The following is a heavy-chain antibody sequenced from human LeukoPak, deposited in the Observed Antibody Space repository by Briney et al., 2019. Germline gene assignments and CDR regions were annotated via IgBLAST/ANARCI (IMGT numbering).Heavy chain of an antibody. CDR3: ARDQGSGSYPPYYYYYYMDV. CDR1: GFTFSSYS. V-gene: IGHV3-21*01. Sequence: PGGSLRLSCAASGFTFSSYSMNWVRQAPGKGLEWVSSISSSSSYIYYADSVKGRFTISRDNAKNSLYLQMNSLRAEDTAVYYCARDQGSGSYPPYYYYYYMDVWGKGTTVTVSS. D-gene: IGHD1-26*01. J-gene: IGHJ6*03. CDR2: ISSSSSYI.